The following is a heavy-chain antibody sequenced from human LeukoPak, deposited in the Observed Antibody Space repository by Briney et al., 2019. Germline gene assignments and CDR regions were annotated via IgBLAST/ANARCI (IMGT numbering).Heavy chain of an antibody. J-gene: IGHJ4*02. D-gene: IGHD3-22*01. CDR1: GFTFSSYS. CDR2: ISSSSSTI. CDR3: ARDRLYSGYY. V-gene: IGHV3-48*01. Sequence: PGGSLRLSCAASGFTFSSYSMNWVRQAPGKGLEWVSYISSSSSTIYYADSVKGRFTISRDNAKNSLYLQMNSLRAEDTAVYYCARDRLYSGYYCGQGTLVTVSS.